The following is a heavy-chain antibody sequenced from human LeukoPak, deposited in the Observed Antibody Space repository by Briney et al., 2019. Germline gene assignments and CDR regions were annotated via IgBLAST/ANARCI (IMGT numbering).Heavy chain of an antibody. V-gene: IGHV4-59*08. J-gene: IGHJ5*02. CDR2: IYYSGST. CDR1: GGSISSYY. Sequence: PSETLSLTCTVSGGSISSYYWSWIRQPPGKGLEWIGYIYYSGSTNYNPSLKSRVTISVDTSKNQFSLELSSVTAADTAVYYCARHLWFGESKENWFDPWGQGTLVTVSS. D-gene: IGHD3-10*01. CDR3: ARHLWFGESKENWFDP.